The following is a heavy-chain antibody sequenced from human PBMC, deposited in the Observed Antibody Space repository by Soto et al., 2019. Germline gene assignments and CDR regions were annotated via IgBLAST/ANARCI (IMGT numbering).Heavy chain of an antibody. Sequence: PSETLSLTCTVSGASINSAEYYWNWIRQHPGQGLEWIGNIYDSGSTYYNPSLKSRVTMSLDTSENQFSLKLSSVTAADTAIYYCARDLGHFNYYYYGMNVWGQGTTVTVSS. V-gene: IGHV4-31*03. CDR1: GASINSAEYY. D-gene: IGHD3-3*02. CDR2: IYDSGST. J-gene: IGHJ6*02. CDR3: ARDLGHFNYYYYGMNV.